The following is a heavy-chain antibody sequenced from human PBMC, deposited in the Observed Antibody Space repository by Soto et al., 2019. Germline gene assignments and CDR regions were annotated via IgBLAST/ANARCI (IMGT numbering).Heavy chain of an antibody. D-gene: IGHD6-19*01. CDR1: GYTFTSYG. CDR3: ASQRLGWHRYYFAC. J-gene: IGHJ4*02. Sequence: GASVKVSCKASGYTFTSYGISWVRQAPGQGLEWMGWISAYNGNTNYAQKLQGRVTMTTDTSTSTAYMELRSLRSDDTAVYYCASQRLGWHRYYFACCGRRTLVTVSS. CDR2: ISAYNGNT. V-gene: IGHV1-18*01.